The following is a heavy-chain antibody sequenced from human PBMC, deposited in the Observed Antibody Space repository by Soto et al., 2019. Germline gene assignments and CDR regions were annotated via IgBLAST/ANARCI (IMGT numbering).Heavy chain of an antibody. J-gene: IGHJ6*01. CDR2: ISYDGSNK. CDR3: AKAATVTTSALYYYGMDV. CDR1: GFTFSSYG. Sequence: GGSLRLSCAASGFTFSSYGMHWVRQAPGKGLEWVAVISYDGSNKYYADSVKGRFTISRDNSKNTLYLQMNSLRAEDTAVYYCAKAATVTTSALYYYGMDVWGQGTTVTVSS. V-gene: IGHV3-30*18. D-gene: IGHD4-17*01.